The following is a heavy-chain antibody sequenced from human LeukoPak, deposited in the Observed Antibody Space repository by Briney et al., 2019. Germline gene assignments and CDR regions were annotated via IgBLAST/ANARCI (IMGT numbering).Heavy chain of an antibody. D-gene: IGHD5-24*01. Sequence: PGGSLRLSCAAPGITFTNYAMTWVRQAPGKGLEWVSSISNTGGSTSYADSVRGRFTISRDDSQNMLYLQMNSLRADDTAVYYCAKDPRRSDPWGQGTLVTVSS. CDR1: GITFTNYA. J-gene: IGHJ5*02. V-gene: IGHV3-23*01. CDR3: AKDPRRSDP. CDR2: ISNTGGST.